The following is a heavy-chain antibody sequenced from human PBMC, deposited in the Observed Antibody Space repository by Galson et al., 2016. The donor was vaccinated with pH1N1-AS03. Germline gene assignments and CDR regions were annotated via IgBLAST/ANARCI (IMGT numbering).Heavy chain of an antibody. CDR1: GFTFSSYW. CDR3: ADPCGLP. V-gene: IGHV3-74*01. Sequence: SLRLSCAASGFTFSSYWMHWVRHLPGKGLVWVSGIDSNGSNTYYADSVRGRFTISRHNAKNTLYLQMNSLRAEDTALYYCADPCGLPWGQGTLITVSS. CDR2: IDSNGSNT. D-gene: IGHD3-16*01. J-gene: IGHJ4*02.